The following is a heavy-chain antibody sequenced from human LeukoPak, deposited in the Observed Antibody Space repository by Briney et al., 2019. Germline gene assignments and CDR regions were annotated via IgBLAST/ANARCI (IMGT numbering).Heavy chain of an antibody. CDR3: AREFFLEWLPTSDY. V-gene: IGHV1-2*02. CDR1: GYTFTGYY. J-gene: IGHJ4*02. Sequence: GASVKVSCKASGYTFTGYYLQWVRQAPGQGLECMGWINPNSGGTNYAQKFQGRVTMTRDTSISTAYMELSRLKSDDTAVYYCAREFFLEWLPTSDYWGQGTLVTVSS. D-gene: IGHD3-3*01. CDR2: INPNSGGT.